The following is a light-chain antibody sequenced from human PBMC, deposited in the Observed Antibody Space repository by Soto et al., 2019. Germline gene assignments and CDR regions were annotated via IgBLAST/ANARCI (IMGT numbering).Light chain of an antibody. V-gene: IGKV1-16*01. CDR1: QAISKY. CDR3: QQYDSYPRT. Sequence: DVQMTQSPSSLSASVGDRVTTTCRPSQAISKYIGRFQQKPGKAPKSLIYATSRLQSGVPTRFNGSGSGTDFTLTISSQQPEDFATYYCQQYDSYPRTFGQGTKLE. J-gene: IGKJ2*01. CDR2: ATS.